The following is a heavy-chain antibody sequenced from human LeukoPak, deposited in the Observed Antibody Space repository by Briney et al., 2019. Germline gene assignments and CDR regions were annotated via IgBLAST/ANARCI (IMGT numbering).Heavy chain of an antibody. D-gene: IGHD3-3*01. CDR1: GFTFSRHG. Sequence: GGSLRLSCAPSGFTFSRHGMHWVRQAPGKGLEWVAIISNDGSRKYYAHSVEGRFTISRDNSKNTLYLQMDSLTAEDTAVYYCARDRAWNYFDYWGQGTLVTVSS. J-gene: IGHJ4*02. V-gene: IGHV3-30*03. CDR3: ARDRAWNYFDY. CDR2: ISNDGSRK.